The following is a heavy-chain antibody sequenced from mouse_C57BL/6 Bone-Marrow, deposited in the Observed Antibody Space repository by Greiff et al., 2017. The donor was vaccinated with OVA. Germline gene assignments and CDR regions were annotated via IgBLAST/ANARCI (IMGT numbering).Heavy chain of an antibody. CDR1: GYTFTDYN. J-gene: IGHJ3*01. D-gene: IGHD2-4*01. CDR3: ARRDGYDYTWFAY. CDR2: INTNNGGT. V-gene: IGHV1-22*01. Sequence: VQLQQSGPELVKPGASVKMSCKASGYTFTDYNMHWVKQSHGKSLEWIGYINTNNGGTSYNQKFKGKAILTVNKSSSTAYMEIRSLTSEDSAVYYCARRDGYDYTWFAYWGQGTLVTVSA.